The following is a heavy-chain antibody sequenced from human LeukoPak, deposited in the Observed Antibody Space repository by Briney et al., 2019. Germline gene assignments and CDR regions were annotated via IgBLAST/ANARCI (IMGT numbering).Heavy chain of an antibody. V-gene: IGHV4-59*12. Sequence: SETLSLTCTVSGGSISSYYWSWIRQPPGKGLEWIGYIYYSGSTNYNPSLKSRVTISVDTSKNQFSLKLSSVTAADTAVYYCARGKYCSSTSCYRPSYFDYWGQGTLVTVSS. CDR1: GGSISSYY. CDR2: IYYSGST. CDR3: ARGKYCSSTSCYRPSYFDY. D-gene: IGHD2-2*01. J-gene: IGHJ4*02.